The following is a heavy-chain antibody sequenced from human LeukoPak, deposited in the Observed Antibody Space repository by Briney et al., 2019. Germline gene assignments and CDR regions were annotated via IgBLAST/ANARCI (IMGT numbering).Heavy chain of an antibody. CDR1: GYTFSNYA. J-gene: IGHJ4*02. Sequence: ASVKVSCTASGYTFSNYAMHWVRQAPGQRLEWMGWINAGNGNTRYSQEFKGRVTITRDTSASTVYMEMSSLRSEDMAVYFCARSLGMGATLDYWGRGTLVTVSS. V-gene: IGHV1-3*03. D-gene: IGHD1-26*01. CDR3: ARSLGMGATLDY. CDR2: INAGNGNT.